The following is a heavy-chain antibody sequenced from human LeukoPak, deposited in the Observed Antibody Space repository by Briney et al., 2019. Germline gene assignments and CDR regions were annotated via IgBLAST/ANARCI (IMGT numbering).Heavy chain of an antibody. CDR1: GYTFTGYY. D-gene: IGHD4-17*01. Sequence: ASVKVSCKASGYTFTGYYMHWVGQAPGQGLEGMGWINPNSVCTNYAQKFQGRVTMTRDTSISTAYMELSRLRSDDTAVYYCATDYGDYPGYWGQGTLVTVSS. CDR2: INPNSVCT. J-gene: IGHJ4*02. CDR3: ATDYGDYPGY. V-gene: IGHV1-2*02.